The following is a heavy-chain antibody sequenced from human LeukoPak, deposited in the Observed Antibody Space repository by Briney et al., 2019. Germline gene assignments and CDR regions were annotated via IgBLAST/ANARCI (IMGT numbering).Heavy chain of an antibody. V-gene: IGHV4-39*07. CDR1: GGSISSYY. D-gene: IGHD3-10*01. J-gene: IGHJ5*02. Sequence: SETLSLTCTVSGGSISSYYWGWIRQPPGKGLEWIGSIYYSGSTYYNPSLKSRVTISVDTSKNQFSLKLSSVTAADTAVYYCARESDYGSGSYMLDPWGQGTLVTVSS. CDR3: ARESDYGSGSYMLDP. CDR2: IYYSGST.